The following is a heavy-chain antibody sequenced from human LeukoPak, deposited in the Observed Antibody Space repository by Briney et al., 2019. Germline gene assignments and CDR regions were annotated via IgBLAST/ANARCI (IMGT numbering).Heavy chain of an antibody. CDR2: IFTSGSP. Sequence: SETLSLTCTVSGDSISTYYWSWIRQPDGKGLEWIGRIFTSGSPNYNPSLQSRVTMSLDTSKNQFSLKLSSVTAADTAVYYCARKALPGNWFDPWGQGTLVTVSS. CDR3: ARKALPGNWFDP. J-gene: IGHJ5*02. V-gene: IGHV4-4*07. CDR1: GDSISTYY.